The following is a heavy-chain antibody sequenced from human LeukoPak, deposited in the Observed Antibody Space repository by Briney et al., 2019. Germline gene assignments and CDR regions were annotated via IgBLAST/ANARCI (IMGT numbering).Heavy chain of an antibody. CDR2: ISGSGGST. CDR3: AKEPLFPSQLPYYFDY. CDR1: GFTFSNYW. D-gene: IGHD2-2*01. Sequence: GGSLRLSCAASGFTFSNYWMHWVRQAPGKGLEWVSAISGSGGSTYYADSVKGRFTISRDNSKNTLYLQMNSLRAEDTAVYYCAKEPLFPSQLPYYFDYWGQGTLVTVSS. J-gene: IGHJ4*02. V-gene: IGHV3-23*01.